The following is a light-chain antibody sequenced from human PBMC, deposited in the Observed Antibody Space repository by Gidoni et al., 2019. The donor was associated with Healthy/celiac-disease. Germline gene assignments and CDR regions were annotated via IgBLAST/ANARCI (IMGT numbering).Light chain of an antibody. CDR3: MQALQTPLT. J-gene: IGKJ4*01. CDR2: LGS. Sequence: DIVMTQSPLFLPVTPGEPASISCRSSQSLLHSNGYNYLDWYLQKPGQSPQLLIYLGSNRASGVPDRFSGSGSGTDFTLKISRVEAEYVGVYYCMQALQTPLTFGGGTKVEIK. CDR1: QSLLHSNGYNY. V-gene: IGKV2-28*01.